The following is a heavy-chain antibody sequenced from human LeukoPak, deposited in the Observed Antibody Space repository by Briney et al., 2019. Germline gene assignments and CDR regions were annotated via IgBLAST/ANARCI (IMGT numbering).Heavy chain of an antibody. Sequence: SWFRQAPGKGLEWIGEIYHSGSTNYNPSLKSRVTISVDKSKNQFSLKLSSVTAADTAVYYCARAPGGIAAAGTWDYWGQGTLVTVSS. CDR3: ARAPGGIAAAGTWDY. J-gene: IGHJ4*02. CDR2: IYHSGST. D-gene: IGHD6-13*01. V-gene: IGHV4-4*02.